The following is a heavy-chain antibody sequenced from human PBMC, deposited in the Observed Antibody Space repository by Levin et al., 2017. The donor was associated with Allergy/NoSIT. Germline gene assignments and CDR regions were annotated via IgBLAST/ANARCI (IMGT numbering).Heavy chain of an antibody. CDR3: AREFGTHDIKSDAFDV. CDR1: GYTFSTYY. J-gene: IGHJ3*01. Sequence: NPGESLKISCKTSGYTFSTYYMHWVRQAPGQGLEWMGMITPSRGVTNYAQKFQGRVTMTRDTSTSTVYMELSSLRSQDTAVYYCAREFGTHDIKSDAFDVWGQGTMVTVSS. V-gene: IGHV1-46*01. CDR2: ITPSRGVT. D-gene: IGHD3/OR15-3a*01.